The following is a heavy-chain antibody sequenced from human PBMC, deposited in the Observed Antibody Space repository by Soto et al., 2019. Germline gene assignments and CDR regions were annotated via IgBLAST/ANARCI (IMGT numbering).Heavy chain of an antibody. CDR1: GFTFSDYY. D-gene: IGHD4-17*01. J-gene: IGHJ3*01. CDR2: ISSTGATR. V-gene: IGHV3-11*01. Sequence: GGSLRLSCAASGFTFSDYYMTWIRQAPGKGLEWVAYISSTGATRYYADSVLGRFTISRDDAKNSLYLDMNSLRAEDTAVYYCAPSYGGKAHMAFDFWGKGTMVTVSS. CDR3: APSYGGKAHMAFDF.